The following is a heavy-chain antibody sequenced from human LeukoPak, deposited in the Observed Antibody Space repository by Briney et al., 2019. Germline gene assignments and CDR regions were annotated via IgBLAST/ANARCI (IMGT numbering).Heavy chain of an antibody. Sequence: SETLSLTCAVYGGSFSGYYWSWIRQPPGKGLEWIGEINHSGSTYYNPSLKSRVTISVDRSKNQFSLKLSSVTAADTAVYYCARYYYDSSGYYDYFDYWGQGTLVTVSS. J-gene: IGHJ4*02. V-gene: IGHV4-34*01. CDR2: INHSGST. CDR3: ARYYYDSSGYYDYFDY. D-gene: IGHD3-22*01. CDR1: GGSFSGYY.